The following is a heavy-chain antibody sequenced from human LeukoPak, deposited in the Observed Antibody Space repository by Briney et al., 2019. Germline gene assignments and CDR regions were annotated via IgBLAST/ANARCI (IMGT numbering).Heavy chain of an antibody. D-gene: IGHD4-17*01. CDR3: ARPTTVNLDY. V-gene: IGHV3-48*02. J-gene: IGHJ4*02. Sequence: GGSLRLSCAASGFIFSDYTMNWVRQTPGKGLEWVSSITSSSKTIHYADSVKGRFTISRDNAKNSLYLQMNSLRDDDTAVYHCARPTTVNLDYWGQGTLVTVSS. CDR1: GFIFSDYT. CDR2: ITSSSKTI.